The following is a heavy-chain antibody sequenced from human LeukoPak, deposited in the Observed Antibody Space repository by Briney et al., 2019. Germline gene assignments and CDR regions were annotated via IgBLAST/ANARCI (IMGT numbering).Heavy chain of an antibody. D-gene: IGHD5-12*01. Sequence: GRSLRLSCAASGFTFSSYAMHWVRQAPGKGPEWVAVISYDGSNKYYADSVKGRFTISRDNSKNTLYLQMNSLRAEDTAVYYCARGGYETYYYYYGMDVWGQGTTVTVSS. CDR1: GFTFSSYA. V-gene: IGHV3-30*04. CDR3: ARGGYETYYYYYGMDV. CDR2: ISYDGSNK. J-gene: IGHJ6*02.